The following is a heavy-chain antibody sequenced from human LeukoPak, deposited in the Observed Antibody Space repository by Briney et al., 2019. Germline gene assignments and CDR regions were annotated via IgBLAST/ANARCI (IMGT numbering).Heavy chain of an antibody. CDR2: INHSGST. V-gene: IGHV4-34*01. CDR3: AFRGGSSWWRFDP. J-gene: IGHJ5*02. CDR1: GDYY. D-gene: IGHD6-13*01. Sequence: SETLSLTCAVYGDYYWTWIRQPPGKGLEWIGEINHSGSTNYNPSLKSRLTISVDTSKNQFSLNLSSVTAADTAVYYCAFRGGSSWWRFDPWGQGTLVTVS.